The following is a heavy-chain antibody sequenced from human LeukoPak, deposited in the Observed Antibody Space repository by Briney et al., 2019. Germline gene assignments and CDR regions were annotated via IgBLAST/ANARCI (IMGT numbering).Heavy chain of an antibody. CDR3: ARDHEQVVQLDAFDI. D-gene: IGHD1-1*01. J-gene: IGHJ3*02. Sequence: PGGSLRLSCAASGFTVSSNYTSWVRQAPGKGLEWVSVIYSGGSTYYADSVKGRFTISRDNSKNTVYLQMNSLRAEDTAVYYCARDHEQVVQLDAFDIWGQGTMVTVSS. V-gene: IGHV3-53*01. CDR1: GFTVSSNY. CDR2: IYSGGST.